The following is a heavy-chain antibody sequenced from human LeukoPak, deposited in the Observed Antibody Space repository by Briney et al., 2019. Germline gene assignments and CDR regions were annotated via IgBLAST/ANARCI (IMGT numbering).Heavy chain of an antibody. CDR2: IHYSGST. J-gene: IGHJ4*02. Sequence: SETLSLTCTVSGGSVSSSIYYWGWIRQPPGKGLEWIGSIHYSGSTSYNPSLKSRVTISVDTSKNQFSLKLTSVTAADTAVYYCASRNDILTGYVFDFWGQGTLVTVSS. CDR1: GGSVSSSIYY. CDR3: ASRNDILTGYVFDF. V-gene: IGHV4-39*01. D-gene: IGHD3-9*01.